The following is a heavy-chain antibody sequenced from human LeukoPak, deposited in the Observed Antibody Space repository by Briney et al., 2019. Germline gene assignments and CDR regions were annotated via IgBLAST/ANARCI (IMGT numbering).Heavy chain of an antibody. CDR2: IQNRGST. J-gene: IGHJ3*02. Sequence: SETLSLTCTVSGGSISSYYWSWIRQPPGKGLEWIGYIQNRGSTNYNPSLKSRVTLSVDTSKNQFSLKLTSVTAADTAVYYCARDRPGIAVAGDAFDIWGQGTMATVSS. D-gene: IGHD6-19*01. V-gene: IGHV4-59*01. CDR1: GGSISSYY. CDR3: ARDRPGIAVAGDAFDI.